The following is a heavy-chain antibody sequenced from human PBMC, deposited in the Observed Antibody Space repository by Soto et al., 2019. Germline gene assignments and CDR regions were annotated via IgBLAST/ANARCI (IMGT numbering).Heavy chain of an antibody. V-gene: IGHV1-18*01. CDR3: ARDIRDYYGSGSYYKLNNWFDP. J-gene: IGHJ5*02. CDR2: ISAYNGNT. CDR1: GYTFTSYG. Sequence: ASVKVSCKASGYTFTSYGISWVRQAPGQGLERMGWISAYNGNTNYAQKLQGRVTMTTDTSTSTAYMELRSLRSDDTAVYYCARDIRDYYGSGSYYKLNNWFDPWGQGTLVTVSS. D-gene: IGHD3-10*01.